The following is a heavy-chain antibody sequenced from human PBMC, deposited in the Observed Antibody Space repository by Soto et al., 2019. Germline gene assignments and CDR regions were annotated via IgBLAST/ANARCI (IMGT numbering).Heavy chain of an antibody. J-gene: IGHJ4*02. CDR3: AVGSGYYYL. D-gene: IGHD3-22*01. V-gene: IGHV4-34*01. CDR2: INHSGST. CDR1: GGSFSGYY. Sequence: QVQLQQWGAGLLKPSETLSLTCAVYGGSFSGYYWSWIRQPPGKGLEWIGEINHSGSTNYNPSLKSRVTISVDPSKNQFSLKPSSVTAADTAVYYCAVGSGYYYLWGQGTLVTVSS.